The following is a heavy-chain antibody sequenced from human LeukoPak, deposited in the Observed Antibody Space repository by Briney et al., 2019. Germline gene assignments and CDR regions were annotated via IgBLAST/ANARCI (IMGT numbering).Heavy chain of an antibody. CDR1: GGSFSGYY. J-gene: IGHJ4*02. V-gene: IGHV4-34*01. D-gene: IGHD3-3*01. Sequence: PSETLSLTCAVYGGSFSGYYWSWIRQPPGKGLEWIGEINHSGSTNYNPSLKSRVTISVDTSKNQFSLKLSSVTAADTAVYYCARWGIYDFWSGYPEGFDYWGQGTLVTVSS. CDR2: INHSGST. CDR3: ARWGIYDFWSGYPEGFDY.